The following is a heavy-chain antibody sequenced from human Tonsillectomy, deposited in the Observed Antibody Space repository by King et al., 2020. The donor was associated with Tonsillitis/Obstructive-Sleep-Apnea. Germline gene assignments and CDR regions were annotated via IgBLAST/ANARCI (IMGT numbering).Heavy chain of an antibody. D-gene: IGHD2-21*01. CDR2: IKEDGSEK. CDR3: AKSSSSWIVEYLWFDP. Sequence: QLVQSGGGLVQPGGSLRLSCAASGFSFSTCWMSWVRQAPGKGLEWVANIKEDGSEKYYVDSVKGRFTISRDNAKNSLYLQMNSLRAEDTAVYYCAKSSSSWIVEYLWFDPWGQGTLVIVSS. V-gene: IGHV3-7*02. J-gene: IGHJ5*02. CDR1: GFSFSTCW.